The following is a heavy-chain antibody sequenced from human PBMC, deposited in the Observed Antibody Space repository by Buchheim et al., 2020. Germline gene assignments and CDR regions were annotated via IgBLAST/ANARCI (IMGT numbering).Heavy chain of an antibody. V-gene: IGHV4-59*01. CDR2: KYFSGRD. CDR1: SGSISNYY. Sequence: QVQLQESGPGLVKPSETLSLTCTVSSGSISNYYWSWIRQPPGKGLEWIGFKYFSGRDNYNPSLKSRVTFSVDTSKNQFSLKLTSVTAADTAVYFCARYRNSPGYNFDSWGQGAL. CDR3: ARYRNSPGYNFDS. D-gene: IGHD6-6*01. J-gene: IGHJ4*02.